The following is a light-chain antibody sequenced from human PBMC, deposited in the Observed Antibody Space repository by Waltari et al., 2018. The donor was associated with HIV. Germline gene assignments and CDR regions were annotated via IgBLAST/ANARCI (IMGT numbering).Light chain of an antibody. V-gene: IGLV2-8*01. Sequence: QSALPQPPSASGSPGPSVTFSCTGTSRDVRAYNFVSWYQQHPGKAPKLIIYGVNQRPSGVPDRFSGSKSGNTASLTVSGLQADDEADYYCSSYAGPNHLLFGGGTKLTVL. CDR3: SSYAGPNHLL. CDR2: GVN. CDR1: SRDVRAYNF. J-gene: IGLJ2*01.